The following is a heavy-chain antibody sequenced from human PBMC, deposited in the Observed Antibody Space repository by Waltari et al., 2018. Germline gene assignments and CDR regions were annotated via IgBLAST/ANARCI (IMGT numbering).Heavy chain of an antibody. CDR2: VRSRTYGGTT. D-gene: IGHD5-12*01. V-gene: IGHV3-49*04. Sequence: EVQLVESGGGLVQPGRSLRLSCPPSGFTLGDYAVSWVRQAPGKGLEWVGFVRSRTYGGTTDYAASVKGRFSISRDDSKNIAYLQMNSLKTEDTAVYYCTRGESGYTGYDDFWGQGTLVIVSS. CDR1: GFTLGDYA. J-gene: IGHJ4*02. CDR3: TRGESGYTGYDDF.